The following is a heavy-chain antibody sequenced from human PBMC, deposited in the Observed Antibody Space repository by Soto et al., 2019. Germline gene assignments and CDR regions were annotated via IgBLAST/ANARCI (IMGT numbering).Heavy chain of an antibody. CDR1: GGSISSYY. D-gene: IGHD3-16*01. CDR3: AGSDSNYDQGY. J-gene: IGHJ4*02. Sequence: SETLSLTCTVSGGSISSYYWSWIRQPPGKGLEWIGYIYYSGSTNYNPSLKSRVTISVDTSKNQFSLKLRSVTAADTAVYYCAGSDSNYDQGYWGQGTLVTVSS. CDR2: IYYSGST. V-gene: IGHV4-59*01.